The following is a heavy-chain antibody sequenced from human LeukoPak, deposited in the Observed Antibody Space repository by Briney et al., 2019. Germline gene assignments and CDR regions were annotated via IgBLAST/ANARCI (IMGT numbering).Heavy chain of an antibody. D-gene: IGHD1-26*01. CDR1: GFTFGDYA. Sequence: PGRSLRLSCTASGFTFGDYAMSWVRQAPGTGLEWVANINYDGSVQFYVDSVKGRFTISRDNSKNSLYLQMNSLRVEDTAVYYCARDGSYPDYWGQGTLVTVSS. CDR2: INYDGSVQ. CDR3: ARDGSYPDY. J-gene: IGHJ4*02. V-gene: IGHV3-7*01.